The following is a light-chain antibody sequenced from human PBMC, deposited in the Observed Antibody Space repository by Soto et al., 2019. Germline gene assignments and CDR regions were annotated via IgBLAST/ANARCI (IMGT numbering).Light chain of an antibody. V-gene: IGKV3-15*01. CDR2: GAS. CDR1: QSVSSN. CDR3: XXYXNWPYT. Sequence: EIVMTQSPATLSVSPGERATLSCRASQSVSSNLAWYQQKPGQAPRLLIYGASTRATGIPARCSGSGSGTDFTLTISSLQSEDXXXXXXXXYXNWPYTFGQGTELEIK. J-gene: IGKJ2*01.